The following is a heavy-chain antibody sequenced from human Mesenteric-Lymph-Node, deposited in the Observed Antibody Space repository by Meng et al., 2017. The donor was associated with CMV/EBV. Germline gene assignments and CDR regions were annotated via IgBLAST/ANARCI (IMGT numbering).Heavy chain of an antibody. J-gene: IGHJ6*02. D-gene: IGHD3-16*01. CDR2: INPNSGGT. CDR1: GYGFTDYF. Sequence: ASVKVSCKASGYGFTDYFLHWVRQAPGQGLEWMGWINPNSGGTIYAQKFQGRVTMTRDTSISTAYMELSRLRSDDTAVYYCACAKGAYNGMDVWGQGTTVTVSS. CDR3: ACAKGAYNGMDV. V-gene: IGHV1-2*02.